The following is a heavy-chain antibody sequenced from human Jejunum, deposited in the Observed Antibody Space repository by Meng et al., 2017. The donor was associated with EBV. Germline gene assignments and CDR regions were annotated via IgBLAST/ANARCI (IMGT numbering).Heavy chain of an antibody. D-gene: IGHD6-25*01. Sequence: VPLVGSGGALIKACGSFRSSCVASGFTFSSYWMHWVRQAPGKGLVWVSRINEDGRITTYADSVKGRFTISRDNTKNTLYLQMNSLRAEDTAVYFCSRDLVGSADDWGQGTLVTVSS. CDR3: SRDLVGSADD. V-gene: IGHV3-74*01. CDR1: GFTFSSYW. J-gene: IGHJ4*02. CDR2: INEDGRIT.